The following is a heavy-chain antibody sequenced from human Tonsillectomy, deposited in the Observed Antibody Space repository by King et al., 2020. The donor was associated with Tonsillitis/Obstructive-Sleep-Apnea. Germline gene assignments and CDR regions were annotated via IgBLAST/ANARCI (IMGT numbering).Heavy chain of an antibody. CDR2: IISSSNTI. CDR1: GFTFSDYR. V-gene: IGHV3-48*02. J-gene: IGHJ4*02. CDR3: AREIPPDY. Sequence: VQLVESGGGLVQPGGSLRLSCAASGFTFSDYRMNWVRQAPGKGLEWVSYIISSSNTIYYADSVKGRFTISRDNARKSLYLQMNSLRDEDTAVYYCAREIPPDYWGQGTLVTVSS.